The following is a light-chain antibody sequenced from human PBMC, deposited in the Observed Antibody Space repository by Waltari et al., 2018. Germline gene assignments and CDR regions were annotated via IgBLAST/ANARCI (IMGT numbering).Light chain of an antibody. V-gene: IGKV3-15*01. Sequence: VMTKSPATRSVPPGERVTLSCRASQGIDDNLPCYQHRPGQAPRLLIYGASTRSPGIPGRFVGGRSGTEFTLTIRSLQSEDSAVYYCQQYNVWPPLTFGGGTKVEVK. CDR2: GAS. J-gene: IGKJ4*01. CDR1: QGIDDN. CDR3: QQYNVWPPLT.